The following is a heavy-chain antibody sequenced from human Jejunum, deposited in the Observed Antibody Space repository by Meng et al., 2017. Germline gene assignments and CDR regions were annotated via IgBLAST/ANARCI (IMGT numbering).Heavy chain of an antibody. CDR1: GYTFTNYY. CDR3: AREIEAAGHAGLDY. D-gene: IGHD6-13*01. Sequence: QVQLVQSGTEVKKPGASVKVSCKASGYTFTNYYIHWVRQAPGQGLDWMGRINPNSGGTNYAQKFQGRVTMTRDTSISTVYMELSSLRSDDTAVYYCAREIEAAGHAGLDYWGQGTLVTVS. J-gene: IGHJ4*02. CDR2: INPNSGGT. V-gene: IGHV1-2*06.